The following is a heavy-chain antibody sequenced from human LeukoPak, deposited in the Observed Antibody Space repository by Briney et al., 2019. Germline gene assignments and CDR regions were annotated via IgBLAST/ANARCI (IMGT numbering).Heavy chain of an antibody. V-gene: IGHV4-30-4*01. CDR3: ARDPVWFGELLGWFDP. CDR1: GGSISSGDYY. Sequence: SETLSLTCTVSGGSISSGDYYWSWIRQPPGKGLEWIGYIYYSGSTYYSPSLKSRVTISVDTSKNQFSLKLSSVTAADTAVYYCARDPVWFGELLGWFDPWGQGTLVTVSS. J-gene: IGHJ5*02. CDR2: IYYSGST. D-gene: IGHD3-10*01.